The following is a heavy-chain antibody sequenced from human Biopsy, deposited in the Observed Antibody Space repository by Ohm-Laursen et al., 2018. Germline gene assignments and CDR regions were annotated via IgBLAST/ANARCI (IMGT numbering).Heavy chain of an antibody. CDR3: VRGVDYYDPYHYYALDV. CDR1: GESFNGYY. CDR2: INHSGRT. D-gene: IGHD3-22*01. V-gene: IGHV4-34*01. Sequence: GTLSLTCAVYGESFNGYYWSWIRQTPGKGLEWIGEINHSGRTNYNPPLKSRVTISVDTSKNQFPLKVRSVTAADTAVYYCVRGVDYYDPYHYYALDVWGQGTTVTVSS. J-gene: IGHJ6*02.